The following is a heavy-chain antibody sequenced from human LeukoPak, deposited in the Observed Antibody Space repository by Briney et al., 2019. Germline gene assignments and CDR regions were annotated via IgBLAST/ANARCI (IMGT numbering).Heavy chain of an antibody. V-gene: IGHV3-30*03. CDR1: GFTFSSYG. CDR3: ARGVRATGPYSV. CDR2: ISYDGSNK. J-gene: IGHJ6*02. D-gene: IGHD1-1*01. Sequence: SGGSLRLSCAASGFTFSSYGMHWVRQAPGKGLEWVAVISYDGSNKYYADSVKGRFTISRDNSKNTLYLQMNSLRSDDTALYYCARGVRATGPYSVWGQGTTVTVSS.